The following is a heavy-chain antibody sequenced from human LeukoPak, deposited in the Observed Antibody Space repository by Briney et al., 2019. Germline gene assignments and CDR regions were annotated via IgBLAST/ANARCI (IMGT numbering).Heavy chain of an antibody. D-gene: IGHD5-12*01. V-gene: IGHV1-18*01. CDR1: GYTFTSYG. CDR3: ARIWGYDLGAYFDY. Sequence: ASVKVSCKASGYTFTSYGISWVRQAPGQGLEWVGWISAYNGNTNYAQKLQGRVTMTTDTSTSTAYMELRSLRSDDTAVYYCARIWGYDLGAYFDYWGQGTLVTVSS. CDR2: ISAYNGNT. J-gene: IGHJ4*02.